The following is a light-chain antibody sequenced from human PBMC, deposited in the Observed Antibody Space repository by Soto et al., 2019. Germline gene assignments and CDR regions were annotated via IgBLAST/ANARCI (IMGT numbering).Light chain of an antibody. Sequence: EIVLTQSPGTLSLSPGERATLSCRASQSVSSIYFAWYQQKPGQAPRLLIYGASSRATGIPDRFGGSGSGTDFTLTIRRLEPEDFAVYYCQQYGSSPYTFGQGTKLEIK. V-gene: IGKV3-20*01. J-gene: IGKJ2*01. CDR1: QSVSSIY. CDR3: QQYGSSPYT. CDR2: GAS.